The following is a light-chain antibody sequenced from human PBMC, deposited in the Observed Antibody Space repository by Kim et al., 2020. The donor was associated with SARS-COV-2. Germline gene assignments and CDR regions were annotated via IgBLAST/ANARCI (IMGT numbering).Light chain of an antibody. CDR3: TSRDSSGNHLV. V-gene: IGLV3-19*01. J-gene: IGLJ3*02. CDR1: SLRSYS. Sequence: ALGQTVRITCQGDSLRSYSASWYQQNPGQAPVLVIYGKNNLPSGTPDRFSGSSAGNTASLTIAGAQAEDEAYYYYTSRDSSGNHLVFGGGTQLTVL. CDR2: GKN.